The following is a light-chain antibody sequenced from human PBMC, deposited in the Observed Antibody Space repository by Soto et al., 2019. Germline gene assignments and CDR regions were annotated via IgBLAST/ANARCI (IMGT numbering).Light chain of an antibody. Sequence: DVVMTQSPLSLPVTLGQPASISCRSSQSLIHSDGNTYLNWFQQRPGQSPRRLIYQVSDRYSGVPDRVSGSGSGTDFTLKISRVEAEDVGVYYCMQGTHWPWTFGQGTEVEIK. CDR2: QVS. CDR1: QSLIHSDGNTY. CDR3: MQGTHWPWT. V-gene: IGKV2-30*02. J-gene: IGKJ1*01.